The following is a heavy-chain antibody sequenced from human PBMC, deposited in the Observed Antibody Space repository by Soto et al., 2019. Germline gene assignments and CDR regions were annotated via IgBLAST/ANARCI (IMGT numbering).Heavy chain of an antibody. CDR3: ARISYCSGGSCYGGYFDY. V-gene: IGHV5-51*01. CDR1: GYSFTSYW. CDR2: IYPGDSDT. J-gene: IGHJ4*02. Sequence: GESLKISCKGSGYSFTSYWIGWVRQMPGKGLEWMGIIYPGDSDTRYSPSFQGQVTISADKSISTAYLQWSSLKASDTAMYYCARISYCSGGSCYGGYFDYWGQGTLVTVSS. D-gene: IGHD2-15*01.